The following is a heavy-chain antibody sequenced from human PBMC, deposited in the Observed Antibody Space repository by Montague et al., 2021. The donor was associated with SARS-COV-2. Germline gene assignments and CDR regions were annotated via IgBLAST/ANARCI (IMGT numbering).Heavy chain of an antibody. V-gene: IGHV6-1*01. CDR2: TYYRSKCYN. Sequence: CAISGDSVSSNSAAWNWIRQSPSRGLEWLGRTYYRSKCYNDYAVSVKSRITINPDTSKNQFSLQLNSVTPEDTAVYYCARGGWGAPGTGRLFDYWGQGTLVTVSS. CDR1: GDSVSSNSAA. D-gene: IGHD3-10*01. J-gene: IGHJ4*02. CDR3: ARGGWGAPGTGRLFDY.